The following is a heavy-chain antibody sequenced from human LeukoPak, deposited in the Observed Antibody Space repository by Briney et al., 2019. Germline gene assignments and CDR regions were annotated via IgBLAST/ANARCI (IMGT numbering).Heavy chain of an antibody. CDR3: ARVVGGLGVDY. Sequence: SETLSLTCNVFGGSISEYYWSWIRQPPGRGLEWIGSIYYTGSIYYNPSLRSRVAISVDTSKNQFSLKLSSMTAADTAVYYCARVVGGLGVDYWGQGTLVTVSS. CDR1: GGSISEYY. J-gene: IGHJ4*02. CDR2: IYYTGSI. V-gene: IGHV4-59*12. D-gene: IGHD1-26*01.